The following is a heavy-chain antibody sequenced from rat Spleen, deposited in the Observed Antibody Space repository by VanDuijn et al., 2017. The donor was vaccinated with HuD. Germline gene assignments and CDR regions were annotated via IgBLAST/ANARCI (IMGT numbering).Heavy chain of an antibody. D-gene: IGHD1-11*01. Sequence: EVQLVESGGGLVRPGRSLKLSCAASGFTFSNYDMAWIRQAPTKGLEWIASISTGGGNTSYRDSVTGRFTISRDNAKNTQYLQMDSLRSEDTATYYCARHAVRRPTDWYFDFWGPGTMVTVSS. CDR2: ISTGGGNT. CDR1: GFTFSNYD. CDR3: ARHAVRRPTDWYFDF. J-gene: IGHJ1*01. V-gene: IGHV5S13*01.